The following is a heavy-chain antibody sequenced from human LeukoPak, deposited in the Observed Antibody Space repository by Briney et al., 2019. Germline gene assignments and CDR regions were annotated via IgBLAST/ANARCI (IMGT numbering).Heavy chain of an antibody. Sequence: GGSLRLSCAASGFTFSDAWMNWVRQAPGKGLEWVGRIKSKRDFETIDYAAPVKGRFTISRDDSRNTLYPQMNSLKIEDTALYYCMIDVPGGSYPFDYWGQGTLVTVSS. CDR3: MIDVPGGSYPFDY. V-gene: IGHV3-15*01. CDR2: IKSKRDFETI. CDR1: GFTFSDAW. J-gene: IGHJ4*02. D-gene: IGHD1-26*01.